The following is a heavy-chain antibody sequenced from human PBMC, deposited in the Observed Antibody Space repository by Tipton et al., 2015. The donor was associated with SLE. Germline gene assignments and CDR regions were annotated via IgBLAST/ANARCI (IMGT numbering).Heavy chain of an antibody. CDR3: ARGPPNQQIEAVAAYHFDY. CDR1: GGSISSYY. D-gene: IGHD6-19*01. J-gene: IGHJ4*02. V-gene: IGHV4-4*08. Sequence: GLVKPSETLSLTCTVSGGSISSYYWSWIRQPPGKGLEWIGYIYSSGSTNYNPSLKSRVTISVDTSKNQFSLKLSSVTAADTAVYYCARGPPNQQIEAVAAYHFDYWGQGTLVTVSS. CDR2: IYSSGST.